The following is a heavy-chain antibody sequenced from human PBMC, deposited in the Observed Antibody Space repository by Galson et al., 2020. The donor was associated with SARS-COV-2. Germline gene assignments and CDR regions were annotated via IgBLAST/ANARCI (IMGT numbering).Heavy chain of an antibody. V-gene: IGHV1-24*01. J-gene: IGHJ6*03. CDR2: FAPEDGET. CDR3: ATLGSLGDPYAYYYYYYYMDV. Sequence: ASVTVSCKVYGYTLTELSMHWVRQAPGKGLAWLGGFAPEDGETIYAQKFQGRVTMTADTSTDTAYMELSSLRSEDTAVYYCATLGSLGDPYAYYYYYYYMDVWGKGTTVTVSS. CDR1: GYTLTELS. D-gene: IGHD3-10*01.